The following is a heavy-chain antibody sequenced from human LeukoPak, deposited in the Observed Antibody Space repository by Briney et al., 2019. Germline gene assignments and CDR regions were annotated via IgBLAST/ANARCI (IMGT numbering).Heavy chain of an antibody. Sequence: SETLSLTCTVSGGSISSSSYYWSWIRQPPGKGLEWIGSIYYSGSTYYNPSLKSRVTISVDTSKNQFSLKLSSVTAADTAVYYCARLSIFGVAIYYYYYGMDVWGQGTTVTVSS. CDR3: ARLSIFGVAIYYYYYGMDV. CDR1: GGSISSSSYY. D-gene: IGHD3-3*01. CDR2: IYYSGST. J-gene: IGHJ6*02. V-gene: IGHV4-39*01.